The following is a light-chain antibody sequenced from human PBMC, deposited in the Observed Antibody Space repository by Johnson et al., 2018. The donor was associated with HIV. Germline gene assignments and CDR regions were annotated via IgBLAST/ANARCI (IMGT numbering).Light chain of an antibody. J-gene: IGLJ1*01. Sequence: QSVLTQPPSVSAAPGQMVSIPCSGSSSNNGKNYVSWYQQFPGTAPNLLIHENKKRPSGIPDRFSGSKSGTSATLDITGIQTGDEADYYCGTWDSSLGACVFGSWTKSPVL. CDR3: GTWDSSLGACV. CDR2: ENK. CDR1: SSNNGKNY. V-gene: IGLV1-51*02.